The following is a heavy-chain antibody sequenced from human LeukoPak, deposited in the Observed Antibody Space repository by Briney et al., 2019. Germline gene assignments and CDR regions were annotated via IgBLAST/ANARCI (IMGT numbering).Heavy chain of an antibody. D-gene: IGHD4-17*01. J-gene: IGHJ6*03. CDR3: ARGGRHYGKKYYYYYMDV. V-gene: IGHV4-34*01. CDR2: INHSGST. CDR1: GGSFSGYY. Sequence: SETLSLTCAVYGGSFSGYYWSWIRQPPGKGLEWIGEINHSGSTNYNPSLKSRVTISVDTSKNQFSLKLSSVTAADTAVYYCARGGRHYGKKYYYYYMDVWGKGTTVTISS.